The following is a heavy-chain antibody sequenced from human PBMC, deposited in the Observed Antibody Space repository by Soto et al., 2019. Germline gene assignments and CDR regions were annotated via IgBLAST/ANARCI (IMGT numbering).Heavy chain of an antibody. Sequence: ASVKVSCKASGGTFSSYAISWVRQAPGQGLEWMGGIIPIFGTANYAQKLQGRVTITADESTSTAYMELSSLRSEDTAVYYCAREGSSAYYGSGSYYRWDYCGQGTMVTVYS. CDR3: AREGSSAYYGSGSYYRWDY. J-gene: IGHJ4*02. CDR2: IIPIFGTA. D-gene: IGHD3-10*01. V-gene: IGHV1-69*13. CDR1: GGTFSSYA.